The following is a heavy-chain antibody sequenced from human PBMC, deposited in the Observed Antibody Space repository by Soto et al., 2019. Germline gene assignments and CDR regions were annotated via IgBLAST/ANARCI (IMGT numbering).Heavy chain of an antibody. Sequence: SVKVSCKASGFTFTSSAMQWVRQARGQRLEGIGWIVVGSGNTNYAQKFQERVTITRDMSTSTAYMELSSLRSEDTAVYYCAADPRYYYGSGSYYKVAFEIWGQGTMVTVSS. V-gene: IGHV1-58*02. CDR2: IVVGSGNT. CDR1: GFTFTSSA. D-gene: IGHD3-10*01. CDR3: AADPRYYYGSGSYYKVAFEI. J-gene: IGHJ3*02.